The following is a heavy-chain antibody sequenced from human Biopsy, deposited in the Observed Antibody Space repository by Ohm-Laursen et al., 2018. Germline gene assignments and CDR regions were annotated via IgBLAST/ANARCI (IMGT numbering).Heavy chain of an antibody. CDR2: VDWDDYK. V-gene: IGHV2-70*11. J-gene: IGHJ6*02. CDR3: ARTPILIVSPGLVYRHRRHLQGMDV. CDR1: GFSLSARGMC. Sequence: TQTPTLTRSFSGFSLSARGMCVSWIRQAPGKALEWLARVDWDDYKDYSASLQTKLSISKDTSNDQMVLTVNNVDPADTATYYCARTPILIVSPGLVYRHRRHLQGMDVWDQGIAVTVS. D-gene: IGHD3-3*01.